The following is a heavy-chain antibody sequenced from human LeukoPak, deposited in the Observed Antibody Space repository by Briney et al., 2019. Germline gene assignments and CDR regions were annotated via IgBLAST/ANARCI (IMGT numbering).Heavy chain of an antibody. J-gene: IGHJ5*02. V-gene: IGHV4-59*01. CDR1: GGPIGNYY. CDR3: ARGLHADYVYPWFDP. CDR2: IDDSGNT. Sequence: SETLSLTCSVSGGPIGNYYWSWIRQPPGKGLQYIGYIDDSGNTNYNPSLESRVAISVDTSKNQSSLRLNSVTAADTAMYYCARGLHADYVYPWFDPWGQGTLVTVSS. D-gene: IGHD3-16*01.